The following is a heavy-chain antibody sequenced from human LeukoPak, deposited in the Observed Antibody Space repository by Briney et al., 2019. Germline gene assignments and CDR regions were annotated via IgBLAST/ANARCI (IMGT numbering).Heavy chain of an antibody. CDR1: GGSFSGYY. CDR3: ARGSDIVVVPAAMGLEDYYGMDV. J-gene: IGHJ6*02. D-gene: IGHD2-2*01. Sequence: SETLSLTCAVYGGSFSGYYWSWIRQPPGKGLEWIGEINHSGSTNYNPSLKSRVTISVDTSKNQFSLKLGSVTAADTAVYYCARGSDIVVVPAAMGLEDYYGMDVWGQGTTVTVSS. CDR2: INHSGST. V-gene: IGHV4-34*01.